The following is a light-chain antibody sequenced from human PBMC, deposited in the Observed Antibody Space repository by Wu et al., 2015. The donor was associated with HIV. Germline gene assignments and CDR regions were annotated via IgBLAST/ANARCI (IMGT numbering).Light chain of an antibody. Sequence: DIQMTQSPSSLSASVGDRVTITCRASQGISNFLAWYQQKPGKPPKVLIYAASTLQSGVPSRFSGSGSGTDFTLTISRLESEDFAVYYCQHYGGSWTFGQGTEVEIK. V-gene: IGKV1-27*01. CDR1: QGISNF. CDR3: QHYGGSWT. J-gene: IGKJ1*01. CDR2: AAS.